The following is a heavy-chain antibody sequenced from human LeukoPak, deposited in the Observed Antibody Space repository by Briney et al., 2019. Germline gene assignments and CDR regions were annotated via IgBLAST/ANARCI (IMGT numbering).Heavy chain of an antibody. CDR3: ARVGLLRSGFYESNYYYYMDV. J-gene: IGHJ6*03. CDR2: IDYSGST. V-gene: IGHV4-31*11. CDR1: GGSISSGGYS. Sequence: PSETLSLTCAVSGGSISSGGYSWSWIRQPPGKGLEWSGYIDYSGSTYYNPSLKSRVTISVDTSKNQFSLKLSSVTAADTAVYYCARVGLLRSGFYESNYYYYMDVWGKGTTVTVSS. D-gene: IGHD3-3*01.